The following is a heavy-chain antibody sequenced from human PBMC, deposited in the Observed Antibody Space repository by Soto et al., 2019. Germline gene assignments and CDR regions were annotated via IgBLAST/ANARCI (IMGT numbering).Heavy chain of an antibody. D-gene: IGHD3-10*01. CDR1: GDTVNSYR. V-gene: IGHV3-21*01. CDR2: ISSSSSYI. Sequence: GGAIKLASAASGDTVNSYRMNGVCQEPGKGLEWVSSISSSSSYIYYADSVKGRFTISRDNAKNSLYLQMNSLRAEDTAVYYCARHLRWGDYYYYYGMDFWGQGTTVTVS. CDR3: ARHLRWGDYYYYYGMDF. J-gene: IGHJ6*02.